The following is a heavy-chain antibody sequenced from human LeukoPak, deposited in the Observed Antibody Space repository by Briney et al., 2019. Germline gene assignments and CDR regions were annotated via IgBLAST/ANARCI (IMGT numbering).Heavy chain of an antibody. V-gene: IGHV3-49*04. CDR2: IRSKAYGGTT. CDR1: GFTFGDYV. Sequence: GGSLRLSCTASGFTFGDYVMSWVRQAPGKGLEWVGFIRSKAYGGTTEYAASVKGRFTISRDDSKSIAYLQMNSLKTEDTAVYYCTRDLPSGYGDLFDYRGQGTLVTVSS. J-gene: IGHJ4*02. D-gene: IGHD4-17*01. CDR3: TRDLPSGYGDLFDY.